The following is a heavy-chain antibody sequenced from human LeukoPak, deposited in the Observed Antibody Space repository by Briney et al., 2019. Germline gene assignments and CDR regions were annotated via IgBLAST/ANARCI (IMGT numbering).Heavy chain of an antibody. J-gene: IGHJ4*02. CDR2: INTYSANT. Sequence: ASVKVSCKASGYTFNNHDINWVRQAPGRGLEWMGWINTYSANTNYAQEFQDRVIMTTDTSTSTAYMELRSLRSDDTAVYYCARDGIEMATIGFFVDYWGQGTLVTVSS. D-gene: IGHD5-24*01. V-gene: IGHV1-18*01. CDR3: ARDGIEMATIGFFVDY. CDR1: GYTFNNHD.